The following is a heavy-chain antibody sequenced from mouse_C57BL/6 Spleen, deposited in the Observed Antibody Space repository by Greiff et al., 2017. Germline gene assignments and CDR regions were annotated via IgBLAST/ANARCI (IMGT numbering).Heavy chain of an antibody. CDR1: GYAFSSYW. CDR2: IYPGDGDT. J-gene: IGHJ1*03. V-gene: IGHV1-80*01. Sequence: ESGAELVKPGASVKISCKASGYAFSSYWMNWVKQRPGKGLEWIGQIYPGDGDTNYNGKFKGKATLTADKSSSTAYMQLSSLTSEDSAVYFCARSRYYGSSYFDVWGTGTTVTVSS. D-gene: IGHD1-1*01. CDR3: ARSRYYGSSYFDV.